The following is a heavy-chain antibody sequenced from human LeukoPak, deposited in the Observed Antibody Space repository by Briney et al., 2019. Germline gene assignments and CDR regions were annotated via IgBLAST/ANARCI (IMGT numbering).Heavy chain of an antibody. D-gene: IGHD5-18*01. J-gene: IGHJ4*02. CDR3: AREPRRGYSYGYYFDY. CDR1: GFTFSDYY. Sequence: PGGSLRLSCAASGFTFSDYYMSWIRQAPGKGLEWVSCISSSGSTIYYADSVKGRFTISRDNAKNSLYLQMNSLRAEDTAVYYCAREPRRGYSYGYYFDYWGQGTLVTVSS. V-gene: IGHV3-11*01. CDR2: ISSSGSTI.